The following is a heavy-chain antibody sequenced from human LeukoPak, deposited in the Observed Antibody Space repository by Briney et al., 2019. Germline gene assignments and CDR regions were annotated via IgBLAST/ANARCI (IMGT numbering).Heavy chain of an antibody. CDR3: ARSYYYDSSGYYPWSAFDI. D-gene: IGHD3-22*01. Sequence: ASVKVSCKASGYTFTSYGISWVRQAPGQGLEWMGWISAYNGNTNYAQKLQGRVTMTTDTSTSTAYMELRSLRSDDTAVYYCARSYYYDSSGYYPWSAFDIWGQGTMVTVSS. CDR1: GYTFTSYG. CDR2: ISAYNGNT. V-gene: IGHV1-18*01. J-gene: IGHJ3*02.